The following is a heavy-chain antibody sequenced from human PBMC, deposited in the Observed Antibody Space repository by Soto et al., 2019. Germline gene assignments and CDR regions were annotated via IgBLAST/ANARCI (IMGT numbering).Heavy chain of an antibody. J-gene: IGHJ6*02. CDR2: ISYDGSNK. D-gene: IGHD3-10*01. V-gene: IGHV3-30*18. CDR1: GFTFSSYG. CDR3: AKELVKRHYYGSGSYSFYYYYGMDV. Sequence: QVQLVESGGGVVQPGRSLRLSCAASGFTFSSYGMHWVRQAPGKGLEWVAVISYDGSNKYYADSVKGRFTISRDNSKNTLYLQMNSLRAEDTAVYYCAKELVKRHYYGSGSYSFYYYYGMDVWGQGTTVTVSS.